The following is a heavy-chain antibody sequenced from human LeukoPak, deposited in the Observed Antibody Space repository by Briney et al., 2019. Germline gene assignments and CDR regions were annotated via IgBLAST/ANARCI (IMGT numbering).Heavy chain of an antibody. V-gene: IGHV3-33*01. CDR1: GFTFSSYG. CDR3: ARDEAVAGYFDY. CDR2: IWYDGSNK. J-gene: IGHJ4*02. D-gene: IGHD6-19*01. Sequence: GRSLRLSCAASGFTFSSYGMHWGRQAPGKGLEWVAVIWYDGSNKYYADSVKGRFTISRDNSKNTLYLQMNSLRAEDTAVYYCARDEAVAGYFDYWGQGALVTVSS.